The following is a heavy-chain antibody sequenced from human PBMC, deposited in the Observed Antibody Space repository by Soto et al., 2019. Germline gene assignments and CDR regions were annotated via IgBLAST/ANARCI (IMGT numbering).Heavy chain of an antibody. CDR1: GFTFSDYH. V-gene: IGHV3-11*01. CDR3: ARLGQFDY. Sequence: QVPLVESGGGLVEPGGSLSLSCAASGFTFSDYHMTWIRQAPGKGLEWVAYINPSGAPLYYADSVKGRFTISRDNAKNSLYLQMNSLRGDDTAVYYCARLGQFDYWGQGTLVTVSS. CDR2: INPSGAPL. J-gene: IGHJ4*02.